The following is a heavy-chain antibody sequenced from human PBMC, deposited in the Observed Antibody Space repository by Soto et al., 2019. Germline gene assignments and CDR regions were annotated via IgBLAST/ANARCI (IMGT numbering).Heavy chain of an antibody. CDR3: ARQTSGYDWDRYFDY. J-gene: IGHJ4*02. Sequence: SETLSLTCTVSGGSISSSSYYWGWIRQPPGKGLEWIGSIYYSGSTYYNPSLKSRVTISVDTSKNQFSLKLSSVTAADTAVYYCARQTSGYDWDRYFDYWGQGTLVTVSS. D-gene: IGHD5-12*01. CDR2: IYYSGST. CDR1: GGSISSSSYY. V-gene: IGHV4-39*01.